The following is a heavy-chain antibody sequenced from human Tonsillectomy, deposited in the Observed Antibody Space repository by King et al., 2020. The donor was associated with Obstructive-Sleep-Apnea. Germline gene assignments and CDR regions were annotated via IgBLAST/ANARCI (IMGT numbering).Heavy chain of an antibody. CDR2: IIPVFSST. Sequence: VQLVESGAEVRRPGSSVKVSCKASGGTFKNSSLSWVRQAPGQGLEWMGGIIPVFSSTRYAQKFQGRVTITADQSTSSVYMELSSLTSEETAVYYCARDSSLIAGWYYFDNWGQGTRVTVSS. J-gene: IGHJ4*02. CDR3: ARDSSLIAGWYYFDN. CDR1: GGTFKNSS. D-gene: IGHD6-19*01. V-gene: IGHV1-69*01.